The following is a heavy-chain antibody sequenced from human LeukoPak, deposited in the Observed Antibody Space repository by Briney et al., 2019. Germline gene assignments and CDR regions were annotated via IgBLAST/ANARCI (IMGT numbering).Heavy chain of an antibody. CDR1: GYTFTSYD. CDR3: ARGGGYPMIFGVVIIQDYYYYGMDV. CDR2: MNPNSGNT. Sequence: TSVKVSCKASGYTFTSYDINWVRQATGQGLEWMGWMNPNSGNTVCAQKFQGRVTMTRNTSISTAYMELSSLRSEDTAVYYCARGGGYPMIFGVVIIQDYYYYGMDVWGQGTTVTVSS. D-gene: IGHD3/OR15-3a*01. V-gene: IGHV1-8*01. J-gene: IGHJ6*02.